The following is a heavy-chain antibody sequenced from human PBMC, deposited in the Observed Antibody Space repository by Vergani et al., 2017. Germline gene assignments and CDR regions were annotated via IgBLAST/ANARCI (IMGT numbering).Heavy chain of an antibody. D-gene: IGHD7-27*01. CDR1: GFSLTTGGEG. Sequence: QITLRESGPTLVKPTQTLTLTCTFSGFSLTTGGEGVGWIRQPPGRALEWLACIDWDDDKFYSTSLKTRLTISKDTSKNQVVLTMTNMDPVDTATYYCSRSSNWGSPGFDYWGQGTLVTVSS. J-gene: IGHJ4*02. CDR2: IDWDDDK. V-gene: IGHV2-70*17. CDR3: SRSSNWGSPGFDY.